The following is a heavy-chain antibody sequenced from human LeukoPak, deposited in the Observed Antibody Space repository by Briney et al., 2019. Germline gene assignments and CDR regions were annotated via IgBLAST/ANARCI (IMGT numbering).Heavy chain of an antibody. V-gene: IGHV3-23*01. D-gene: IGHD3-3*01. J-gene: IGHJ4*02. Sequence: GGSLRLSCAASGFTFSSYAMSWVRQAPGKGLEWVSANSGSGGSTYYADSVKGRFTISRDNSKNTLYLQMNSLRAEDTAVYYCAKVSLRFLEWLPNGFDYWGQGTLVTVSS. CDR3: AKVSLRFLEWLPNGFDY. CDR1: GFTFSSYA. CDR2: NSGSGGST.